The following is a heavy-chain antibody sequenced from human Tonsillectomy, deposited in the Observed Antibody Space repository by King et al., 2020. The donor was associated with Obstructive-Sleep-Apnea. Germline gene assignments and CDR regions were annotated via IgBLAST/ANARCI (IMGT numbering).Heavy chain of an antibody. CDR2: MYFSGNS. J-gene: IGHJ5*02. CDR1: GFSLISGDFY. D-gene: IGHD1-26*01. Sequence: VQLHESGPGLVKPSQTLSLTCSVSGFSLISGDFYWGWIRQHPGKGLEWIGYMYFSGNSYKNPTLKSRITMSVDTAKNQFSLKMTSVTVADTAVYYCARAHGIMGASRFDPWGQGTLVTVSS. V-gene: IGHV4-31*03. CDR3: ARAHGIMGASRFDP.